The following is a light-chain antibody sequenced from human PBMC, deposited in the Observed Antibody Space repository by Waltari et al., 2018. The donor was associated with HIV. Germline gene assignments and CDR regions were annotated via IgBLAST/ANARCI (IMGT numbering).Light chain of an antibody. Sequence: SYELTQPPSVSVSPGQTARITCSGDALPKQYAYWYQQKPGQAPVGVIYKDSERPSGIPGRFSGSSSGTTVTLTISGVQAEDEADYYCQPTDRSGTFVVFGGGTKLTVL. V-gene: IGLV3-25*03. J-gene: IGLJ2*01. CDR3: QPTDRSGTFVV. CDR2: KDS. CDR1: ALPKQY.